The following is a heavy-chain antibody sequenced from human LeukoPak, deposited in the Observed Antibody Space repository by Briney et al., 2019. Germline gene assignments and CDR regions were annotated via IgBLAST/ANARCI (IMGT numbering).Heavy chain of an antibody. V-gene: IGHV3-48*01. CDR3: ARAENYDYVWGSYPDAFDI. CDR2: VSSSSSTI. Sequence: PGGSLRLSCAASGFTFSSYSMNWVRQAPGKGLEWVSYVSSSSSTICYADPVKGRFTISRDNAKNSLYLQMNSLRAEDTAVYYCARAENYDYVWGSYPDAFDIWGQGTMVTVSS. CDR1: GFTFSSYS. J-gene: IGHJ3*02. D-gene: IGHD3-16*01.